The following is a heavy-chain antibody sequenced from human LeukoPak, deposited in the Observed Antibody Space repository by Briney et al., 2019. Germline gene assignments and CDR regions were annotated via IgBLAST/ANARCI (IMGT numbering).Heavy chain of an antibody. Sequence: SETLSLTCTASGGSISSSSYSWGWIRQPPGEGLEWIGSIYYSGSTYYNPSLKSRVTISVDTSKNQFSLKLSSVTAADTAVYYCASQLPWDDKAFDIWGQGTMVTVSS. J-gene: IGHJ3*02. D-gene: IGHD4-23*01. V-gene: IGHV4-39*01. CDR2: IYYSGST. CDR3: ASQLPWDDKAFDI. CDR1: GGSISSSSYS.